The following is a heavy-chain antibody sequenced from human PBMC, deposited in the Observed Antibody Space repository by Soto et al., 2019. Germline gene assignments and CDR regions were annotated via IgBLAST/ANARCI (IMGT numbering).Heavy chain of an antibody. Sequence: ASVKVSCKASGYTFNFYGITWVRQAPGQGLEWMGWISGFNGNTNYAADLQGRVTMTTDTSTSTAYMELRGLRSDDTAVYYCSRIGVSSGHESPDFDSWGQGTLVTVSS. V-gene: IGHV1-18*01. J-gene: IGHJ4*02. CDR3: SRIGVSSGHESPDFDS. CDR2: ISGFNGNT. D-gene: IGHD3-16*01. CDR1: GYTFNFYG.